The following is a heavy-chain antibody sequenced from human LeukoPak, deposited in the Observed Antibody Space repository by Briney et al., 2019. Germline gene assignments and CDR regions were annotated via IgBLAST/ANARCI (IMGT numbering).Heavy chain of an antibody. V-gene: IGHV4-34*01. Sequence: SETLSLTCAVYGGSFSGYYWSWIRQPPGKGLEWIGEINHSGSTNYNPSLKSRVTISVDTSRNQFSLKLSSVTAADTAVYYCARGLKGITMVRGGWFYFDYWGQGTLVTVSS. CDR3: ARGLKGITMVRGGWFYFDY. D-gene: IGHD3-10*01. J-gene: IGHJ4*02. CDR2: INHSGST. CDR1: GGSFSGYY.